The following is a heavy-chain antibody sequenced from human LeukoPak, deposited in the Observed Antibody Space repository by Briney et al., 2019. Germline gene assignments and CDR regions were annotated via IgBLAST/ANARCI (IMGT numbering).Heavy chain of an antibody. D-gene: IGHD1-14*01. V-gene: IGHV3-30-3*01. CDR1: GFTFSSYA. J-gene: IGHJ4*02. CDR2: ISYDGSNK. CDR3: ARIPGDLSGGY. Sequence: GRSLRLSCAASGFTFSSYAMHWVRQAPGKGLEWVAVISYDGSNKYYADSVKGRFTISRDNSKNTLYLQMNSLRAEDTAVYYCARIPGDLSGGYWGQGTLVTVSS.